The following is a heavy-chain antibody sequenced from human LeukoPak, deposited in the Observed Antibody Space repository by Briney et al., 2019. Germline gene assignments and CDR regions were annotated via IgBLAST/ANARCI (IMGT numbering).Heavy chain of an antibody. J-gene: IGHJ4*02. CDR3: ARRRLWFGELWIDY. CDR1: GGSISSTGYF. Sequence: PSETLSLTCTVSGGSISSTGYFWTWIRQPPGKGLEWIGEINHSGSTNYNPSLKSRVTISVDTSKNQFSLKLSSVTAADTAVYYCARRRLWFGELWIDYWGQGTLVTVSS. CDR2: INHSGST. V-gene: IGHV4-39*07. D-gene: IGHD3-10*01.